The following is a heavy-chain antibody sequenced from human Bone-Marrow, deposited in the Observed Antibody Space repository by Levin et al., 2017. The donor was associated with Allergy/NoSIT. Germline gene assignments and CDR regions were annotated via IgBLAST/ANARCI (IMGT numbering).Heavy chain of an antibody. CDR3: ARDTTLAGEA. V-gene: IGHV3-7*03. CDR1: GFTFSSCW. CDR2: IKEDGSQK. D-gene: IGHD6-19*01. Sequence: GESLKISFAASGFTFSSCWMSWVRQAPGKGLEWVANIKEDGSQKFYADSVKGRFTISRDNANNSLYLQMSYLGADDTAVYYCARDTTLAGEAWGQGTLVTVSS. J-gene: IGHJ5*02.